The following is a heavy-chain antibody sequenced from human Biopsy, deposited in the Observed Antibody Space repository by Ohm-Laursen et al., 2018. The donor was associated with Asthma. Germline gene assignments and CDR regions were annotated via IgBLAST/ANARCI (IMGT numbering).Heavy chain of an antibody. J-gene: IGHJ4*02. CDR3: ARKAGSCISRTCYSLDF. Sequence: SVKVSCTSLGGTFNTYVIGWVRQAPGQGLEWMGGINSVFGTTTYPQKFQDRVTITADDSTSTVYMELSSLRSEDTAVYYCARKAGSCISRTCYSLDFWGQGTLDTVSS. CDR2: INSVFGTT. D-gene: IGHD2-2*01. V-gene: IGHV1-69*13. CDR1: GGTFNTYV.